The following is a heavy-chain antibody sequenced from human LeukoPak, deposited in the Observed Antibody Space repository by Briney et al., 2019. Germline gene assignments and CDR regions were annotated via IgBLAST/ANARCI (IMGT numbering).Heavy chain of an antibody. V-gene: IGHV1-69*05. Sequence: SVNVSCKASGGTFSSYAISWVRQAPGQGLEWMGGIIPIFGTANYAQKFQGRVTITTDESTSTAYMELSSLRSEDTAVYYCARLSLYGSEDWFDPWGQGTLVTVSS. D-gene: IGHD3-10*01. J-gene: IGHJ5*02. CDR2: IIPIFGTA. CDR1: GGTFSSYA. CDR3: ARLSLYGSEDWFDP.